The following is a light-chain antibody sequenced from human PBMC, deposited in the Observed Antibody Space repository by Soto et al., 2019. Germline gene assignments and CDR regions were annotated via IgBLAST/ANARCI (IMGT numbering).Light chain of an antibody. CDR1: QSVLYSSNNKNY. V-gene: IGKV4-1*01. CDR2: WAS. J-gene: IGKJ4*01. CDR3: QQYYSTPLT. Sequence: DIVMTQSPASLAVSLGERATINCKSSQSVLYSSNNKNYLAWYQQKPGQPPKLLIYWASTRESGVPDRFSGSGSGTDFTLTISSLQAEDVAVYYCQQYYSTPLTFGGGTNVDI.